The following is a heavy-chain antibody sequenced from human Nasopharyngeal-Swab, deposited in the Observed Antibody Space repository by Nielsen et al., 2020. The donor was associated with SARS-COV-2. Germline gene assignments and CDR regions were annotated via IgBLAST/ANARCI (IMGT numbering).Heavy chain of an antibody. Sequence: GGSLRLSCAASGFTFSSYTIHWVRQAPGKGLEWVSVISGDSDSTYYTDSVRGRFTISRDNSKNTLNLQMNNLRAEDTAIYYCARDWDYYDSSGFDYWGQGTLVTVSS. CDR3: ARDWDYYDSSGFDY. V-gene: IGHV3-23*01. J-gene: IGHJ4*02. CDR2: ISGDSDST. D-gene: IGHD3-22*01. CDR1: GFTFSSYT.